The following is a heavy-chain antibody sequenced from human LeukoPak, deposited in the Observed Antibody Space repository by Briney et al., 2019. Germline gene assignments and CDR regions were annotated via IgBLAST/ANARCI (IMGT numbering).Heavy chain of an antibody. CDR3: AKASEISYFDY. D-gene: IGHD2-15*01. CDR2: ISGSGGST. J-gene: IGHJ4*02. CDR1: GFTFSTYA. Sequence: PGGSLRLSCAASGFTFSTYAMNWVRQAPGKGLEWVSAISGSGGSTYYADSVKGRFTISRDNSKSTLSLQMNSLGAEDTAVYYCAKASEISYFDYWGQGTLVTVSS. V-gene: IGHV3-23*01.